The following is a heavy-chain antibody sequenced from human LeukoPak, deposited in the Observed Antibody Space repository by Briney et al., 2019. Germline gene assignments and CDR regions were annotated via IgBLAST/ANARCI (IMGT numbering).Heavy chain of an antibody. CDR1: GYSFTSYW. CDR3: AATYCSRTSCRDAFDI. Sequence: GESLKISCKGSGYSFTSYWIGWVRPMPGKGLEWMGIIYPGDSDTRYSPSFQGQVTISADKSISTAYLQWSSLKASDTAMYYCAATYCSRTSCRDAFDIWGQGTMVTVSS. D-gene: IGHD2-2*01. CDR2: IYPGDSDT. V-gene: IGHV5-51*01. J-gene: IGHJ3*02.